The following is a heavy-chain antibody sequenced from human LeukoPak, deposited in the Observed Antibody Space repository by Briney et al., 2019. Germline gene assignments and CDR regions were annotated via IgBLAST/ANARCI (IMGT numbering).Heavy chain of an antibody. D-gene: IGHD3-3*01. V-gene: IGHV1-69*06. CDR3: ATGPEGYFSFDY. CDR2: IIPIFGTA. Sequence: GASVKVSCKASGGTFSSYAISWVRQAPGQGLEWMGGIIPIFGTANYAQKFQGRVTMTEDTSTDTAYMELSSLRSEDTAVYYCATGPEGYFSFDYWGQGTLVTVSS. J-gene: IGHJ4*02. CDR1: GGTFSSYA.